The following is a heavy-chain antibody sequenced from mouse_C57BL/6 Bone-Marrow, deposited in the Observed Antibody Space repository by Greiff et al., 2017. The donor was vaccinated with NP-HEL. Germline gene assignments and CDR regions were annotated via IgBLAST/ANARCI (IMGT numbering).Heavy chain of an antibody. D-gene: IGHD2-5*01. CDR3: ARPLYSNYLYAMDY. CDR1: GFTFSSYG. J-gene: IGHJ4*01. Sequence: EVQLVESGGDLVKPGGSLKLSCAASGFTFSSYGMSWVRQTPDKRLEWVATISSGGSYTYYPDSVKGRFTISRDNAKNTLYLQMSSLKSEDTAMYYCARPLYSNYLYAMDYWGQGTSVTVSS. CDR2: ISSGGSYT. V-gene: IGHV5-6*01.